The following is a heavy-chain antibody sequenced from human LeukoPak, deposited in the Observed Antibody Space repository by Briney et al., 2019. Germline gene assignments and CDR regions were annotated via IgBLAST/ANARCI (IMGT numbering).Heavy chain of an antibody. Sequence: PSETLPLTCTVSGGSISSGSYYWSWIRQPAGKGLEWIGRIYTSGSTNYNPSLKSRVTISVDTSKNQFSLKLSSVTAADTAVYYCARSWSGYYTRGYSYFDYWGQGTLVTVSS. V-gene: IGHV4-61*02. CDR2: IYTSGST. D-gene: IGHD3-3*01. CDR3: ARSWSGYYTRGYSYFDY. CDR1: GGSISSGSYY. J-gene: IGHJ4*02.